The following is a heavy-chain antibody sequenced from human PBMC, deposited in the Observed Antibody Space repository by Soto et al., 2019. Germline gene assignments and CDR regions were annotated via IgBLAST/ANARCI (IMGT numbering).Heavy chain of an antibody. Sequence: EVQLLECGGGLVPPGVSLSHSCAASEFTFGSSAMSWVRQAPGKGLEWVSAISGSGGTSYYADSVKGRFTISRDNSKNTLYLQMNSLRAEDTAIYYCAKDDNTNYWGRKIDYWAQGTLVTVSS. CDR1: EFTFGSSA. J-gene: IGHJ4*02. D-gene: IGHD7-27*01. V-gene: IGHV3-23*01. CDR2: ISGSGGTS. CDR3: AKDDNTNYWGRKIDY.